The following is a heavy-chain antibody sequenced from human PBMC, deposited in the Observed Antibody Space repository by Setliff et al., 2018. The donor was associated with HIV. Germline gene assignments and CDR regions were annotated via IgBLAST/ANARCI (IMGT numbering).Heavy chain of an antibody. Sequence: SGPTLVNPTETLILTCTVSGFSLSNTRMGVSWIRQPPGKALEWLAHIFPNDEKSYSASLKSRVTISEDTSKSQVVLTMTNMDPLDTATYFCARYNFRRGYWDYFDYWGQGTQVTVSS. V-gene: IGHV2-26*01. CDR2: IFPNDEK. CDR1: GFSLSNTRMG. D-gene: IGHD3-3*01. CDR3: ARYNFRRGYWDYFDY. J-gene: IGHJ4*02.